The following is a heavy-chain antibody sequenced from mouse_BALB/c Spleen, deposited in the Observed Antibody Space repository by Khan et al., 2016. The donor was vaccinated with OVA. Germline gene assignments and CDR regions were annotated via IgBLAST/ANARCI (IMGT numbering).Heavy chain of an antibody. CDR2: INPSTDYT. J-gene: IGHJ3*01. CDR1: GYTFTSYW. CDR3: TNHGSSSAWFTY. V-gene: IGHV1-7*01. D-gene: IGHD1-1*01. Sequence: VQLQQSGAELAKPGASVMMSCKASGYTFTSYWMHWVKQRPGQGLEWIGYINPSTDYTEYNQKFKDKATLTADKSSSTAYMQLTSLTSEDSAVYYCTNHGSSSAWFTYWGQGTLVTGSA.